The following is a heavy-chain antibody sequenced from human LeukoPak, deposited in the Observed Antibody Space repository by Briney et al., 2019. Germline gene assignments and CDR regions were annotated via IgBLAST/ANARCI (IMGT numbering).Heavy chain of an antibody. CDR1: GYSFTSYW. J-gene: IGHJ5*02. CDR3: ARLIPADSSGWYNWFDP. Sequence: ESLKISCKGSGYSFTSYWISWVRQMPGKGLEWMGRIDPSDSYTNYSPSFQGHVTISADKSISTAYLQWSSLKASDTAMYYCARLIPADSSGWYNWFDPWGQGTLVTVSS. D-gene: IGHD6-19*01. V-gene: IGHV5-10-1*01. CDR2: IDPSDSYT.